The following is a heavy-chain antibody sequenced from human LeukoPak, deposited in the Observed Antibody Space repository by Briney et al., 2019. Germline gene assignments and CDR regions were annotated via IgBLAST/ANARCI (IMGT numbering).Heavy chain of an antibody. CDR2: ISSNGGST. J-gene: IGHJ3*02. CDR3: AREGYEDAFDI. V-gene: IGHV3-64*01. D-gene: IGHD3-3*01. CDR1: GFTFSSYA. Sequence: GGSLRLSCAASGFTFSSYAMHWVRQAPGKGLEYVSAISSNGGSTYYANSVKGRFTISRDNAKNTLYLQMNSLRAEDTAVYYCAREGYEDAFDIWGQGTMVTVSS.